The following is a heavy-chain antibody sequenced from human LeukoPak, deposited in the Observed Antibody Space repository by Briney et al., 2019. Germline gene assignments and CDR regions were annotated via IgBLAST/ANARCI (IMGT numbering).Heavy chain of an antibody. CDR1: GGSISSGGYY. CDR2: VYYSGST. Sequence: SQTLSLTCTVSGGSISSGGYYWGWIRQPAGKGLESIGYVYYSGSTYYNPSLKRRVTISVDTSKNQFSLKLSSVTAADTAVYYGVRGRGRKYQLRYWYFDPWGGGTLVAVSS. D-gene: IGHD2-2*01. V-gene: IGHV4-31*03. J-gene: IGHJ2*01. CDR3: VRGRGRKYQLRYWYFDP.